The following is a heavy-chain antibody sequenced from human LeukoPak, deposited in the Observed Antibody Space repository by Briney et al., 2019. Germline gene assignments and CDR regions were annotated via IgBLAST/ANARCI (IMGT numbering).Heavy chain of an antibody. D-gene: IGHD6-19*01. V-gene: IGHV3-74*01. J-gene: IGHJ4*02. CDR2: INSDGSST. CDR3: AKGAHSSGWLSHDY. Sequence: GGSLRLSCAASGFTFSYYWMHWVRQAPGKGLVWVSRINSDGSSTSYADSVKGRFTMSRDNAKNTVYLQMNSLRAEDTAVYYCAKGAHSSGWLSHDYWGQGTLVTVSS. CDR1: GFTFSYYW.